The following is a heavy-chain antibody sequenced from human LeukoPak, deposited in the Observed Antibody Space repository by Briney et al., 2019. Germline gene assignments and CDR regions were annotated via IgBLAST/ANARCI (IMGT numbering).Heavy chain of an antibody. Sequence: PGGSLRISCAVSGFTFSSYNMNWVRQAPGKRLEWVSYISSSGSTIYYADSVKGRFTISRDNAKNSLYLQMNSLRAEDTAVYYCAELGITMIGGVWGKGTTVTISS. V-gene: IGHV3-48*04. CDR3: AELGITMIGGV. CDR2: ISSSGSTI. CDR1: GFTFSSYN. J-gene: IGHJ6*04. D-gene: IGHD3-10*02.